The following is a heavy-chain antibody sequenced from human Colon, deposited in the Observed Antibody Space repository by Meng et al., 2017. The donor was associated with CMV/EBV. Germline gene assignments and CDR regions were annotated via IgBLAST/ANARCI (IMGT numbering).Heavy chain of an antibody. CDR3: ARGPKYQLLFIYYYGMDV. CDR2: MNPNSGNT. D-gene: IGHD2-2*01. J-gene: IGHJ6*02. Sequence: ASVTVSCKASGYTFTSYDINWVRQATGQGLEWMGWMNPNSGNTGYAQKFQGRVTMTRNTSISTAYMELSSLRSEDTAVYYCARGPKYQLLFIYYYGMDVWGQGTTVTVSS. V-gene: IGHV1-8*01. CDR1: GYTFTSYD.